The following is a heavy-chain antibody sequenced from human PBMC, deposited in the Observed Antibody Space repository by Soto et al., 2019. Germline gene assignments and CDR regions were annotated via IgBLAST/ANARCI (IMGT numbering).Heavy chain of an antibody. CDR1: GFTFSSYG. J-gene: IGHJ4*02. CDR2: IWDDGSNK. CDR3: ASGIAAAGSVGDF. D-gene: IGHD6-13*01. Sequence: QVQLVESGGGVVQPGRSLRLSCAASGFTFSSYGMHWVRQAPGKGLEWVAVIWDDGSNKYYADSVKGRFTISRDNSKNTLYLQTNCLKDQDTGVSFCASGIAAAGSVGDFWGQGTLVTVSS. V-gene: IGHV3-33*01.